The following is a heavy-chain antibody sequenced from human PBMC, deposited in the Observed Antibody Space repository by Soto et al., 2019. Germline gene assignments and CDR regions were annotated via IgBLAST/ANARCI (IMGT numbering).Heavy chain of an antibody. V-gene: IGHV3-30-3*01. CDR2: ISYDGSDK. CDR1: GFTFSNYG. D-gene: IGHD3-10*01. J-gene: IGHJ4*02. Sequence: QVQLVDSGGGVVQPGRSLRLTCAASGFTFSNYGIYWVRQAPGKGLEWVAFISYDGSDKYYADSVKGRFTISRDNSKNTLYMQMNSLRPEDTAVYYCAREGMVRGVVGDYWGQGTLVTVSS. CDR3: AREGMVRGVVGDY.